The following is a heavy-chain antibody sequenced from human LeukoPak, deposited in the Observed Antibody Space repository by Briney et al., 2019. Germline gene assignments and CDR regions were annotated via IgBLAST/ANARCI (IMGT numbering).Heavy chain of an antibody. CDR1: GGTFSSYA. CDR3: ARRTIFGVATYYYYYGMDV. V-gene: IGHV1-69*13. J-gene: IGHJ6*02. D-gene: IGHD3-3*01. Sequence: SVKVSCKASGGTFSSYAISWVRQAPGQGLEWMGGIIPIFGTANYAQKFQGRVTITADESTSTAYMELSSLRSEDTAVYYCARRTIFGVATYYYYYGMDVWGQGTTVTVSS. CDR2: IIPIFGTA.